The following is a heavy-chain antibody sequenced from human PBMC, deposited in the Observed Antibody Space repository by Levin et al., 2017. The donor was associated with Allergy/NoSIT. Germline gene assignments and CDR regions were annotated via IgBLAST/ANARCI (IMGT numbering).Heavy chain of an antibody. CDR1: GFTFSSYA. D-gene: IGHD1-26*01. CDR2: ISYDGSNK. J-gene: IGHJ3*02. CDR3: ARESGSYPPAFDI. Sequence: SGGSLRLSCAASGFTFSSYAMHWVRQAPGKGLEWVAVISYDGSNKYYADSVKGRFTISRDNSKNTLYLQMNSLRAEDTAVYYCARESGSYPPAFDIWGQGTMVTVSS. V-gene: IGHV3-30*04.